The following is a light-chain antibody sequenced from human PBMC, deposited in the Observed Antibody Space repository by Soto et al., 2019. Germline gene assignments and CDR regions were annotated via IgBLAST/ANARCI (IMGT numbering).Light chain of an antibody. CDR1: QGISSA. V-gene: IGKV1-13*02. CDR2: DAS. CDR3: QQFNIPLT. Sequence: AIQLTQSPSSLSASVGDRVTITCRASQGISSALAWYQQKPGKAPKLLIYDASSLESGVPSRFSGSGSGTDFTLTISSLQPEDFATYYCQQFNIPLTFGGGTKVEIK. J-gene: IGKJ4*01.